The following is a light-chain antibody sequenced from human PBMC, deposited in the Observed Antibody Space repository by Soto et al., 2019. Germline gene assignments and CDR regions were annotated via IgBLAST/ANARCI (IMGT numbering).Light chain of an antibody. CDR3: QQRSNWPRT. J-gene: IGKJ1*01. Sequence: EIVLTQSPATLSLSPGERATLSCRASQSVSRYLAWYQQKPGQAPRLLIYDASNMATGIPARFSGSGSGTDFTLTISSQEPEDVAVYSCQQRSNWPRTFGQGTKVEIK. V-gene: IGKV3-11*01. CDR2: DAS. CDR1: QSVSRY.